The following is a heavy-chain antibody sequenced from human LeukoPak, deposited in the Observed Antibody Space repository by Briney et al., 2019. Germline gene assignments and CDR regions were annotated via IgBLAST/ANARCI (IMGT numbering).Heavy chain of an antibody. D-gene: IGHD5-12*01. V-gene: IGHV1-69*04. CDR3: ARGKRGYSGYDYYYYGMDV. CDR1: GGTFSSYA. CDR2: IIPILGIA. J-gene: IGHJ6*02. Sequence: EASVKVSCKASGGTFSSYAISWVRQAPGQGLEWMGRIIPILGIANYAQKFQGRVTMTTDTSTSTAYMELRSLRSDDTAVYYCARGKRGYSGYDYYYYGMDVWGQGTTVTVSS.